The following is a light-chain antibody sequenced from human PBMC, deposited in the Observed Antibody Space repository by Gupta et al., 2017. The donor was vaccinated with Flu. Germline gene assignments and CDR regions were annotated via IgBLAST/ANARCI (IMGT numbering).Light chain of an antibody. CDR2: GAS. CDR3: QQRSSWPLT. CDR1: QSVSSF. J-gene: IGKJ4*01. Sequence: EIVLTQSPATLSLSPGERATLSCRASQSVSSFLAWFQHKPGQAPRLLISGASNRATDIPARFSGSGSGTDFTLTISNLEPEDFAVYYCQQRSSWPLTFGGGKKV. V-gene: IGKV3-11*01.